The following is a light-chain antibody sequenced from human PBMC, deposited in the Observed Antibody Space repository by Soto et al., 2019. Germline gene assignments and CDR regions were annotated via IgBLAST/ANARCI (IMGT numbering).Light chain of an antibody. J-gene: IGKJ2*01. CDR1: QSVSSTY. CDR3: QQRSNWPRFT. Sequence: EIVLTQSPGTLSFSPGERATLSCRASQSVSSTYLAWYQQRPGQAPRLLIYGASTRATGIPDRFSGSGSGTDFTLTISSLEPEDFAVYYCQQRSNWPRFTFGQGTKVDIK. CDR2: GAS. V-gene: IGKV3D-20*02.